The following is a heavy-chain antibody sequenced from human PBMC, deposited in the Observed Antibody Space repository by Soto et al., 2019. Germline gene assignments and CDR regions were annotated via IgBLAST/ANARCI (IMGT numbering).Heavy chain of an antibody. CDR1: GGSVSSGGNY. Sequence: QLQLQESGPGLVKPSETLSLTCAVSGGSVSSGGNYWGWIRQSPGKGLEWIGSVHDTGTTHYNPSLTGRVTISVDTSKNLFALNVNSVTAADTAVYYCARGLSSPSAAGVWGQGTLVTVSS. J-gene: IGHJ4*02. V-gene: IGHV4-39*01. CDR2: VHDTGTT. CDR3: ARGLSSPSAAGV. D-gene: IGHD6-6*01.